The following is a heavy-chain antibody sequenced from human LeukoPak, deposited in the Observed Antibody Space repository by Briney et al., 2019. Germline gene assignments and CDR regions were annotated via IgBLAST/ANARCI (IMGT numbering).Heavy chain of an antibody. V-gene: IGHV5-51*01. CDR1: GYSFTSYW. D-gene: IGHD3-3*01. J-gene: IGHJ5*02. CDR3: ARASRGYDFWSGYYDPQFDP. CDR2: IYPGDSDT. Sequence: GESLEISCKGSGYSFTSYWIGWVRQMPGKGLEWMGIIYPGDSDTRYSPSFQGQVTISADKSISTAYLQWSSLKASDTAMYYCARASRGYDFWSGYYDPQFDPWGQGTLVTVSS.